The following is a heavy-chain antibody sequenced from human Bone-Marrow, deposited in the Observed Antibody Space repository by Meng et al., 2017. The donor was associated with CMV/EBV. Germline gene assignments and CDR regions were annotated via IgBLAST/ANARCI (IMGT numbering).Heavy chain of an antibody. Sequence: SETLSLTCAVSGYSVRSRNYWSWIRQPPGKGLEWIGYIYYSGSTNYNPSLKSRVTISVDTSKNQFSLKLSSVTAADTAVYYCAREGDYGGNSGFNYYGMDVWGQGTTVTVSS. CDR3: AREGDYGGNSGFNYYGMDV. V-gene: IGHV4-61*01. CDR2: IYYSGST. D-gene: IGHD4-23*01. CDR1: GYSVRSRNY. J-gene: IGHJ6*02.